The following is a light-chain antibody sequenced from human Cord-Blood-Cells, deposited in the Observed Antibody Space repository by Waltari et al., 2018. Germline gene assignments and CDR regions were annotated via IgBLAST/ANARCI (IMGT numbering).Light chain of an antibody. J-gene: IGLJ3*02. CDR2: DVS. CDR3: SSYTSSITWV. V-gene: IGLV2-14*03. Sequence: QPALTHPATIYASPGQSITISCTGTSSNVGGCNHVSWYQQHSGKAPKRMIYDVSNRPAGVSNRFSGSKSGNTASLTISGLQAEDEADYYCSSYTSSITWVFGGGTKLTVL. CDR1: SSNVGGCNH.